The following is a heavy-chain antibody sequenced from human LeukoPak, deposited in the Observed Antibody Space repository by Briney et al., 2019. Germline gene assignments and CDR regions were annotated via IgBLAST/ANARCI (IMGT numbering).Heavy chain of an antibody. CDR1: GVTFSSYP. V-gene: IGHV3-23*01. CDR2: ISDSGGYT. D-gene: IGHD3-22*01. Sequence: GGSLTLSCAASGVTFSSYPMSWVRQAPGKGREWFSAISDSGGYTYYADSVKGQFTVSRDNSKNTLYLQMNSLSAEDTATYYCAKALPRSEGYTHGYFDYCGQGTLATASS. CDR3: AKALPRSEGYTHGYFDY. J-gene: IGHJ4*02.